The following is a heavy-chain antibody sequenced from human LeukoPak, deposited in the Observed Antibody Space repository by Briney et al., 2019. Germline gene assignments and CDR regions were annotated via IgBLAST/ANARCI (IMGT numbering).Heavy chain of an antibody. CDR2: IYYSGST. CDR3: ARHIRRGISGYEFDY. Sequence: SETLSLTCTVSGGSISSSSYYWGWIRQPPGKGLEWIGSIYYSGSTYYNPSLKSRVTISVDTSKNQFSLKLSSVIAADTAVYYCARHIRRGISGYEFDYWGQGTLVTVSS. CDR1: GGSISSSSYY. V-gene: IGHV4-39*01. D-gene: IGHD5-12*01. J-gene: IGHJ4*02.